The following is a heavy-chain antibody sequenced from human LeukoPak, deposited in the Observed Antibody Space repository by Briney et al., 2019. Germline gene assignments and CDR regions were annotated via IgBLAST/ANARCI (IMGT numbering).Heavy chain of an antibody. Sequence: PSETLSLTCTVYGGSISSSNSYWSWIRQSPGKGLEWIGSRFYTGTSDYNPSLKSRVTISLDTSKNQFSLKLNSVTAADTALYYCARAYPLFDPWGQGILVTVSS. CDR2: RFYTGTS. J-gene: IGHJ5*02. CDR1: GGSISSSNSY. CDR3: ARAYPLFDP. V-gene: IGHV4-39*07.